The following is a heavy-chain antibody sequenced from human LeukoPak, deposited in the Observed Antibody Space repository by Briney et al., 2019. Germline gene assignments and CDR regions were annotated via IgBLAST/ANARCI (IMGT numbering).Heavy chain of an antibody. D-gene: IGHD6-19*01. J-gene: IGHJ4*02. Sequence: SETLSLTRTVSGGSISSYYWSWIRQPPGKGLEWIGYIYYSGSTNYNPSLQSRVTISVDTSKNQFSLKLSSVTAADTAVYYCARATYSSGWGTSDYWGQGTLVTVSS. V-gene: IGHV4-59*01. CDR2: IYYSGST. CDR1: GGSISSYY. CDR3: ARATYSSGWGTSDY.